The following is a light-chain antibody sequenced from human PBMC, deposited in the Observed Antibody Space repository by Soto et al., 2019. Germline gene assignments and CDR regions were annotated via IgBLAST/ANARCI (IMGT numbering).Light chain of an antibody. CDR3: CSFADFTYV. Sequence: QSVLTQPASVSGSPGQAITISCTGTSSDIVSYDLVSWYQQHPGTAPKLIIYEVTKRPAGVSTRFSGSKSVNTASLTISGLQAVDQANYYCCSFADFTYVFGTGTKVTVL. CDR2: EVT. V-gene: IGLV2-23*02. CDR1: SSDIVSYDL. J-gene: IGLJ1*01.